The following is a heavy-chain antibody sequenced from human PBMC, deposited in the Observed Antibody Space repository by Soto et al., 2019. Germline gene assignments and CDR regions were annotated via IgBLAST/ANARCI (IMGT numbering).Heavy chain of an antibody. J-gene: IGHJ6*02. V-gene: IGHV3-48*02. D-gene: IGHD1-26*01. CDR3: AREQVELTDYYYGMDV. CDR2: ISSSSSTI. Sequence: EVQLVESGGGLVQPGGSLRLSCAASGFTFSSYSMNWVRQARGKGLEWVSYISSSSSTIYYADSVKGRFTISRDNAKNSLYLQMNSLRDEDTAVYYCAREQVELTDYYYGMDVWGQGTTVTVSS. CDR1: GFTFSSYS.